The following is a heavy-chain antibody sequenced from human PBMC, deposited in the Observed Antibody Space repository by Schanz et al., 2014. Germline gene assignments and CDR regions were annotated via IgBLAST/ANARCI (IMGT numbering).Heavy chain of an antibody. Sequence: VQLLESGGGVVQPGRSLRLSCAASGFAFSVYGMHWVRQAPGKGPEWVAVIWSDGSTKYYADSVKGRFTISRDNSENTLYLQMNSLSADDTAVFYCAKGMGYCSGGTCYDYYYYGLDVWGQGTTVTVSS. CDR1: GFAFSVYG. CDR3: AKGMGYCSGGTCYDYYYYGLDV. V-gene: IGHV3-33*06. CDR2: IWSDGSTK. D-gene: IGHD2-15*01. J-gene: IGHJ6*02.